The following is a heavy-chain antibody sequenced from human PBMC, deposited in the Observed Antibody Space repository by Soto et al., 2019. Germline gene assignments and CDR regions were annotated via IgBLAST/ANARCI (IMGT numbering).Heavy chain of an antibody. J-gene: IGHJ6*03. D-gene: IGHD2-2*01. CDR3: ARYQPLLYYYYMDV. V-gene: IGHV3-30*03. CDR1: GFTFSSYG. CDR2: ISYDGSNK. Sequence: QVQLVESGGGVVQPGRSLSLSCAASGFTFSSYGMHWVRQAPGKGLEWVAVISYDGSNKYYADSGMGRFTISRDNSKNTLYLQMNSLRTEDTAVYYCARYQPLLYYYYMDVWGKGTTVTVSS.